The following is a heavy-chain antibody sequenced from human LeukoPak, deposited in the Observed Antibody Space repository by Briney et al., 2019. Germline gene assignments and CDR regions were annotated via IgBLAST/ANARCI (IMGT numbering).Heavy chain of an antibody. J-gene: IGHJ4*02. CDR2: IGGRDGST. V-gene: IGHV3-23*01. CDR1: GFTFSSYG. D-gene: IGHD3-10*01. Sequence: GGSLRLSCAAFGFTFSSYGMSWVRQAPGKGLEWVSAIGGRDGSTYYADSVKGRFTISRDNSKNTLYVQMNSLRAEDTAVYYCAKGHYYGSGSLDYWGQGTLVTVSS. CDR3: AKGHYYGSGSLDY.